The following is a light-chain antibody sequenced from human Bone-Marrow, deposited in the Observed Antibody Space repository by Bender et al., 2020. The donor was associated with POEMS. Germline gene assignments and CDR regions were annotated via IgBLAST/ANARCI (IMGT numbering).Light chain of an antibody. J-gene: IGLJ2*01. CDR3: QTWATGIQV. Sequence: QLVLTQSPSASASLGASVKFTCTLSSGHNNYAIAWHQQQPGKGPRYLMKVNDDGSHIKGDGIADRFSGSSSGTERYLSISSLQTEDEADYYCQTWATGIQVFGGGTKLTVL. V-gene: IGLV4-69*01. CDR2: VNDDGSH. CDR1: SGHNNYA.